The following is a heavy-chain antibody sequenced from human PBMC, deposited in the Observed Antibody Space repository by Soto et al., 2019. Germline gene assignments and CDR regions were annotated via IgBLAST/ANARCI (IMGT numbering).Heavy chain of an antibody. CDR1: GFTFSDYY. Sequence: QVQLVESGGGLVKPGGSLRLSCAASGFTFSDYYMSWIRQAPGKGLEWVSYISGSGSTIYYADSVKGRFTISRDNAKNSLHLQMNSLRAEDTAVYYCASGVAASHFYYYYMGVCGKGTTVTVSS. CDR3: ASGVAASHFYYYYMGV. V-gene: IGHV3-11*01. J-gene: IGHJ6*03. D-gene: IGHD2-15*01. CDR2: ISGSGSTI.